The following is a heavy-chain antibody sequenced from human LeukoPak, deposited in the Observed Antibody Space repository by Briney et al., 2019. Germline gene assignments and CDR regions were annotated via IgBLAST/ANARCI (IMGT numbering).Heavy chain of an antibody. CDR3: ARDTISGSTPYYDFWSGYRPHDAFDI. D-gene: IGHD3-3*01. CDR1: GFTFSSYS. Sequence: GGSLRLSCAASGFTFSSYSMNWVRQAQGKGLEWVSSISSSSSYIYYADSVKGRFTISRDNAKNSLYLQMDSLRSEDTAVDYWARDTISGSTPYYDFWSGYRPHDAFDIWGQGTMVTVSS. CDR2: ISSSSSYI. V-gene: IGHV3-21*01. J-gene: IGHJ3*02.